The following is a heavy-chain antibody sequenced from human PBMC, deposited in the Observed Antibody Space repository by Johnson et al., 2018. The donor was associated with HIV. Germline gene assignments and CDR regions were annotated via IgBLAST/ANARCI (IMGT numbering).Heavy chain of an antibody. Sequence: QVQLVESGGGVVQPGGSLRLSCAASGFTFSRYGMHWVRQAPGKGLEWVAFIRYDGSNKYYADSVKGRFTISRDNSKNTLYLQMNSLRAEDTAVYYCANEPEQWLVADDAFDIWGQGTMVTVSS. D-gene: IGHD6-19*01. CDR2: IRYDGSNK. J-gene: IGHJ3*02. CDR1: GFTFSRYG. CDR3: ANEPEQWLVADDAFDI. V-gene: IGHV3-30*02.